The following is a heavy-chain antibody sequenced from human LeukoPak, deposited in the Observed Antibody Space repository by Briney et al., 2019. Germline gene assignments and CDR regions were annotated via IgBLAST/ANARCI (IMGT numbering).Heavy chain of an antibody. CDR3: ASLVSDSGSPSMDV. J-gene: IGHJ6*02. CDR1: GGSFSGYY. Sequence: PSETLSLTCAVYGGSFSGYYWSWIRQPPGKGLEWIGEINHSGSTNYNPSLKSRVTISVDTSKNQFSLKLSSVTAADTAVYYCASLVSDSGSPSMDVWGQGTTVTVSS. CDR2: INHSGST. V-gene: IGHV4-34*01. D-gene: IGHD1-26*01.